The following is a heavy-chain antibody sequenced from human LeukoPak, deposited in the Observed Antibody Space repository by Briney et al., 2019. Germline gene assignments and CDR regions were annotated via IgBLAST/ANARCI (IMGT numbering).Heavy chain of an antibody. J-gene: IGHJ3*02. CDR1: GFTFSSYS. CDR3: ASDLIGPILWWPDAFDI. CDR2: ISSSSSTI. V-gene: IGHV3-48*04. D-gene: IGHD2-21*01. Sequence: GGSLGLSCAASGFTFSSYSMNWVRQAPGKGLEWVSYISSSSSTIYYADSVKGRFTISRDNAKNSLYLQMNSLRAEDTAVYYCASDLIGPILWWPDAFDIWGQGTMVTVSS.